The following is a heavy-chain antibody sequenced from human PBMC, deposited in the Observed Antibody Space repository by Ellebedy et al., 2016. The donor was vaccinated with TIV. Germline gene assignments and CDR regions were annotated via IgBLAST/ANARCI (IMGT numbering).Heavy chain of an antibody. CDR1: GDSINNYY. CDR2: IYYSGIT. CDR3: ARSYSYHSDSSGHFDF. D-gene: IGHD3-22*01. Sequence: SETLSLTCTVSGDSINNYYWSWIRQPPGKGLEWIGYIYYSGITNSNPSLKSRVTILVDTSKNQVSLHLTSVTAADTAVYYCARSYSYHSDSSGHFDFWGQGALVTVSS. V-gene: IGHV4-59*01. J-gene: IGHJ5*01.